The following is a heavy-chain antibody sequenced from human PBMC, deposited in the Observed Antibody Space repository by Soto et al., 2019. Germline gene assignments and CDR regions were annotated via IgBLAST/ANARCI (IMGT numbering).Heavy chain of an antibody. D-gene: IGHD3-3*01. CDR2: INAGNDNT. Sequence: ASVKVSCKASGYTFTTYVMHWVRQAPGQRLEWMGWINAGNDNTKYSQKFQGRVTFTRDTSASTFYLELSSLSSEDTAVYYCARVGHYYYGMDVWGQGTTVTVSS. V-gene: IGHV1-3*01. CDR1: GYTFTTYV. CDR3: ARVGHYYYGMDV. J-gene: IGHJ6*02.